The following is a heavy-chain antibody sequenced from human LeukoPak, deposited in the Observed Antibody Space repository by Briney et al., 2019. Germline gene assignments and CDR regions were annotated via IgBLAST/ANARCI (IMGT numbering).Heavy chain of an antibody. V-gene: IGHV3-74*01. CDR1: GFTFKSYW. Sequence: GGSLRLSCEASGFTFKSYWMHWVRQAPGKGLVWVSRINGDGSSTSYADSVKGRFTISRDNAKNTLYLQMNSLRAEDSAVYYCASAYYHYYFDYWGQGTLVTVSS. J-gene: IGHJ4*02. CDR2: INGDGSST. CDR3: ASAYYHYYFDY. D-gene: IGHD3-16*01.